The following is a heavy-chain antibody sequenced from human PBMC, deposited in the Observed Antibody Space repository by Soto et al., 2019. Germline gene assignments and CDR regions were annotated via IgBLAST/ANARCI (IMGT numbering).Heavy chain of an antibody. Sequence: EVQLVESGGGLVQPGGSLRLSCAASGFSLSSYWMSWVRQAPGKGLEWVANMNQDGSESDYVGSVKGRFTFTRDNAKNSLYLQMTSLRAEDTAVYYCARLSTSAGRRDLACWGQGTLVTVSS. CDR1: GFSLSSYW. J-gene: IGHJ4*02. V-gene: IGHV3-7*01. CDR3: ARLSTSAGRRDLAC. CDR2: MNQDGSES.